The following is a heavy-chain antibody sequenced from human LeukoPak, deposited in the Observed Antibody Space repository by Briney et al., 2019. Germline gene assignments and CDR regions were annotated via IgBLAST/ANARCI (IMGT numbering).Heavy chain of an antibody. D-gene: IGHD6-19*01. CDR2: ISAYNGNT. V-gene: IGHV1-18*04. Sequence: ASVKVSCKASGYTFTDYFIIWVRQAPGQGLKWMGWISAYNGNTNYAQKLQGRVTMTTDTSTSTAYMELRSLRFDDTALYYCARKAVAGTGKFDYWGQGTLVTVSS. CDR1: GYTFTDYF. J-gene: IGHJ4*02. CDR3: ARKAVAGTGKFDY.